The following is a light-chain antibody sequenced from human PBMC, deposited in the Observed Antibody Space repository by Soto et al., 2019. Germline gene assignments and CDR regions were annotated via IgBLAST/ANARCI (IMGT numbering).Light chain of an antibody. V-gene: IGKV3D-20*02. CDR3: QHPTHRPRT. J-gene: IGKJ5*01. Sequence: IGLTHSPCAVSLAPGERATLSCRASQSVSSSYLAWYQQKPGQAPRLLIYGASSRATGIPARFSGSGSGTHFTLTISSLEPEDFAVYSCQHPTHRPRTFGQGTRLEIK. CDR2: GAS. CDR1: QSVSSSY.